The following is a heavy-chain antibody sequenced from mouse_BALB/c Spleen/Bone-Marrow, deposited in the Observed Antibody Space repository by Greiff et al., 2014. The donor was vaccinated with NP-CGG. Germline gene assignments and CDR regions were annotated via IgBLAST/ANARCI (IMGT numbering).Heavy chain of an antibody. D-gene: IGHD2-5*01. V-gene: IGHV5-6-5*01. CDR1: GFTFSGYA. CDR2: ISGGGST. CDR3: ARRKTTILTTFYWYFDV. Sequence: DVMLVESGGGLVKPGGSLKLSCAASGFTFSGYAMSWVRQTPEKSLEWVASISGGGSTFYPDSVKDRFTISRDNARNILYLQMSSLRSEDTAMYYCARRKTTILTTFYWYFDVWGAGTTVTVSS. J-gene: IGHJ1*01.